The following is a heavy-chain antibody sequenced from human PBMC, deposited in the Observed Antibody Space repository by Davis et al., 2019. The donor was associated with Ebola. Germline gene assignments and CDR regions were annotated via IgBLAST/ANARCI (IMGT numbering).Heavy chain of an antibody. J-gene: IGHJ6*02. CDR1: GFTFSSYG. CDR3: ARDLVPAAILHAAVYYYGMDV. V-gene: IGHV3-30*03. Sequence: GESLKISCAASGFTFSSYGMHWVRQAPGKGLEWVAVISYDGSNKYYADSVKGRFTISRDNAKNSLYLQMNSLRDEDTAVYYCARDLVPAAILHAAVYYYGMDVWGQGTTVTVSS. CDR2: ISYDGSNK. D-gene: IGHD2-2*01.